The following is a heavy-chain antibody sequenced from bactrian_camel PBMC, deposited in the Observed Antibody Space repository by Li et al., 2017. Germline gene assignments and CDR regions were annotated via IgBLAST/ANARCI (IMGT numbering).Heavy chain of an antibody. D-gene: IGHD2*01. Sequence: HVQLVESGGGSVESGGSLRLSCRASGIHNCIGWSRQAPEKEREGVASIEYLGNTRYAESVKGRFTFSRDTARTTLYLQMNSLTPEDTAMYYCAASYVECGSSGGYPRDYWGQGTQVTVS. CDR1: GIHNC. CDR3: AASYVECGSSGGYPRDY. CDR2: IEYLGNT. J-gene: IGHJ4*01. V-gene: IGHV3S61*01.